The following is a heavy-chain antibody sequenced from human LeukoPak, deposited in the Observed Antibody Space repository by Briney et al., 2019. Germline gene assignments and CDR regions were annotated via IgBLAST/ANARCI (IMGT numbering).Heavy chain of an antibody. CDR2: IIPIFGTA. D-gene: IGHD5-12*01. Sequence: SVKVSCKASGGTFSSYAISWVRQAPGQGLEWMGGIIPIFGTANYAQKFQGRVTITADESTSTAYMELSSLRSEDTAVYYCARDIWESGYAPKGAYYYYMTSGAKGPRSPSP. V-gene: IGHV1-69*01. J-gene: IGHJ6*03. CDR3: ARDIWESGYAPKGAYYYYMTS. CDR1: GGTFSSYA.